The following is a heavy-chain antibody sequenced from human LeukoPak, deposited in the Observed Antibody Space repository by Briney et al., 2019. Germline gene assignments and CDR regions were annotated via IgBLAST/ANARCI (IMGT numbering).Heavy chain of an antibody. J-gene: IGHJ6*02. CDR3: ARTVAYYYDSSGYPYGMDV. CDR1: GGSLSSYY. V-gene: IGHV4-59*01. CDR2: IYYSGRT. D-gene: IGHD3-22*01. Sequence: AGTLSLTCTGSGGSLSSYYWSWIRQPPGKGVEGVGYIYYSGRTNYNPSLQSRVTISVATSKTQFSLKLSSVTAAYTAVYYCARTVAYYYDSSGYPYGMDVWGQGTTVTVSS.